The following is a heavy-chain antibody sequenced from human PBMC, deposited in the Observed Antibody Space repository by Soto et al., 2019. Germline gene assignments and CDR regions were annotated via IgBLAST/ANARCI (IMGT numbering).Heavy chain of an antibody. CDR3: ARGPHNDTARPIDY. V-gene: IGHV4-4*02. Sequence: SETLSLTCAVSGGSISSSNWGSWVRQPPGKGLEWIGEIYHSGSTNYNPSLKSRVTISVDKSKNQFSLKLSSMTAADTAVYYCARGPHNDTARPIDYWVQGTLVTVSS. J-gene: IGHJ4*02. CDR1: GGSISSSNW. D-gene: IGHD6-6*01. CDR2: IYHSGST.